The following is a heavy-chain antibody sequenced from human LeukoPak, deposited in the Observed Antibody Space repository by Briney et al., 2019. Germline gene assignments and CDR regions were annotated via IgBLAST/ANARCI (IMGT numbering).Heavy chain of an antibody. V-gene: IGHV3-9*01. CDR2: ISWNSGSI. J-gene: IGHJ4*02. CDR3: AKDMGLTSGYDPWYFDY. D-gene: IGHD5-12*01. CDR1: GFTFDDYA. Sequence: GRSLRLSCAASGFTFDDYAMHWVRQAPGKGLEWVSGISWNSGSIGHADSVKGRFTISRDNAKNSLYLQMNSLRAEDTALYYCAKDMGLTSGYDPWYFDYWGQGTLVTVSS.